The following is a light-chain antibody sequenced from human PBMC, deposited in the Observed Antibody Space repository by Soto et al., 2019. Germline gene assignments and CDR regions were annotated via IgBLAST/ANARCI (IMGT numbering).Light chain of an antibody. Sequence: IPMTQSPSSLSASVGDRVTITCRASQSISSYLNWYQQKPGKAPKLLIYAASSLQSGVPSRFSGSGSGTDFTLTISSLQSEDFATCYCQQSYSTPLTFGGGTKVEIK. J-gene: IGKJ4*01. CDR1: QSISSY. CDR3: QQSYSTPLT. CDR2: AAS. V-gene: IGKV1-39*01.